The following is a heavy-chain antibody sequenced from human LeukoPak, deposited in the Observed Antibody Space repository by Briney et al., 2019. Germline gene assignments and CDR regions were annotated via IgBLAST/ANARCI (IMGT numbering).Heavy chain of an antibody. D-gene: IGHD2-15*01. V-gene: IGHV3-7*01. CDR1: GFPFSSYW. Sequence: PGGSLRLSCVASGFPFSSYWMTWVRQAPGKGLEWVANIKQDGSKKSYVDSVKGRFTISRDNAKNSLYLQMNSLRAEDTAVYYCARDNLCSGGSCYYGFGYWGQGTLVTVSS. CDR3: ARDNLCSGGSCYYGFGY. J-gene: IGHJ4*02. CDR2: IKQDGSKK.